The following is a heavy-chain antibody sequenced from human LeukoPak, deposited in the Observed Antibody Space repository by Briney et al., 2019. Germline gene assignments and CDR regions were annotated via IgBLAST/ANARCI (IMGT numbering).Heavy chain of an antibody. D-gene: IGHD5-12*01. CDR2: INPNSGGT. CDR3: ARERAHRLVSGYDPYYYGMDV. J-gene: IGHJ6*04. V-gene: IGHV1-2*04. Sequence: GASVKVSCKVSGYTLTELSMHWVRQAPGKGLEWMGWINPNSGGTNYAQKFQGWVTMTRDTSISTAYMELSRLRSDDTAVYYCARERAHRLVSGYDPYYYGMDVWGKGTTVTVSS. CDR1: GYTLTELS.